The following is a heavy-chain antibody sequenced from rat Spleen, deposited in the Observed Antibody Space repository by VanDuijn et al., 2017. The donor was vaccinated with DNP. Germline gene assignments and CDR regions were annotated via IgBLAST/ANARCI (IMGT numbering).Heavy chain of an antibody. Sequence: EVQLQESGPGLVKPSQSLSLTCSVSGYSITGTYWGWIRKFPGNKMEWIGHISYSGSTRYNPSLKSRISITRDTSKNQFFLQLNSVTTEDTATYYCARWVRALDYWGHGVMVTVSS. CDR2: ISYSGST. D-gene: IGHD4-1*01. CDR1: GYSITGTY. J-gene: IGHJ2*01. CDR3: ARWVRALDY. V-gene: IGHV3-1*01.